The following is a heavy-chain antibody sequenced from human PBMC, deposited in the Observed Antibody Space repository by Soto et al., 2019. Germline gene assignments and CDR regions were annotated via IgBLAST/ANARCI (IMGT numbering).Heavy chain of an antibody. CDR3: TREVPGAYNYFDP. D-gene: IGHD3-10*01. J-gene: IGHJ5*02. Sequence: QVQLQESGPGLVKPSGTLSLTCAVSNGSVSSGNWWSWVRQTPGKGVEWIGEIFQTGSTKYNPSLKSRVTMSVDKSKNQFSLMVTSVTAADTAVYFCTREVPGAYNYFDPWGQGTLVTVSS. V-gene: IGHV4-4*02. CDR2: IFQTGST. CDR1: NGSVSSGNW.